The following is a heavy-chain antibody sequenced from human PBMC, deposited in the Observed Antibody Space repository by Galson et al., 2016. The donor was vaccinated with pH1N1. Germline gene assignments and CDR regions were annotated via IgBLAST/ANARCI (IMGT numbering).Heavy chain of an antibody. CDR2: IFWNDDR. D-gene: IGHD4-17*01. V-gene: IGHV2-5*01. J-gene: IGHJ4*01. CDR3: AHREYGDFVGSFDH. CDR1: GFSLSTSAVG. Sequence: PALVKPPQTLRLTCTLSGFSLSTSAVGVGWIRQPPGKALEWLALIFWNDDRYYRPSLKNRLTITKGTSENLVVLTMTNMDPVDTATYYCAHREYGDFVGSFDHWGQEPWSPSPQ.